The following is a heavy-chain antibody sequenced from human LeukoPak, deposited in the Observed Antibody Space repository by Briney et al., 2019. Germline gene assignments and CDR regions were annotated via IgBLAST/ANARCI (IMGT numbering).Heavy chain of an antibody. Sequence: GGSLRLSCAASVFTFSSYGMHWVRQAPGKGLEWVAFIRYDGSNKYYADSVKGRFTISRDNSKNTLYLQMNNLRTDDTAFYYCAKVMITVVTTSKLDSWGQGTLVTVSS. V-gene: IGHV3-30*02. CDR2: IRYDGSNK. J-gene: IGHJ4*02. CDR1: VFTFSSYG. D-gene: IGHD4-23*01. CDR3: AKVMITVVTTSKLDS.